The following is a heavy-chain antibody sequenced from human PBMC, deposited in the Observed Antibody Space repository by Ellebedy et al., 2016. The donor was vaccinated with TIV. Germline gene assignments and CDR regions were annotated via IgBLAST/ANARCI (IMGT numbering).Heavy chain of an antibody. CDR2: IKPDGSAR. J-gene: IGHJ6*04. CDR3: ARGSRADV. D-gene: IGHD2-15*01. Sequence: GGSLRLSCSASGFTFSGYWMSWVRHSPGKGLEWVANIKPDGSARNYVDSVKGRFTISRDDARNSLYLQMNSLRVEDTAIYYCARGSRADVWGKGTTVTVSS. V-gene: IGHV3-7*01. CDR1: GFTFSGYW.